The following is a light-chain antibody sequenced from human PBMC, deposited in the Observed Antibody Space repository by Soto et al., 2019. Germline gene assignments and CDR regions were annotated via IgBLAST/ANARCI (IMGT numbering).Light chain of an antibody. V-gene: IGLV1-47*02. J-gene: IGLJ3*02. Sequence: QSVLAQPPSVSRTPGQRLTISCSGGTSNIGSNNVYWYQQLPGAAPKLLIYTNDQRPSGVPERFSGSRSGTSASLAISDLRSEDEGDYFCAAWDDSLRGVMFGGGTKVTVL. CDR2: TND. CDR3: AAWDDSLRGVM. CDR1: TSNIGSNN.